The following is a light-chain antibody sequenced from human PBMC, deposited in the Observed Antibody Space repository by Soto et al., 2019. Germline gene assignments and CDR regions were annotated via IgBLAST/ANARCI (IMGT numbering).Light chain of an antibody. V-gene: IGKV1-5*01. CDR3: QQLNSYPIT. J-gene: IGKJ5*01. CDR2: DAS. CDR1: QSISSW. Sequence: DIQMTQSPSTLPASVGDRVTITCRANQSISSWLAWYQQKPGRAPKLLIYDASSLERGVPSRFSGSGSGTEFTLTISSLQPDDFATYYCQQLNSYPITFGQGTRLEIK.